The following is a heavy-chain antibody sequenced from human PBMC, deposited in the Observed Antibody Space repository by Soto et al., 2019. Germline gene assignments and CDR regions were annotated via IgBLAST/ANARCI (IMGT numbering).Heavy chain of an antibody. CDR2: ISTFNGET. J-gene: IGHJ4*02. Sequence: ASVKVSCKASGYTFNTYGISWVRQAPGQGLEWMGWISTFNGETRYAQKFQARVTVTTDTSTTKGYMEMRSLRSDDTAVYYCARDVGYCSSATCLIDHWGQGTLVTVSS. CDR1: GYTFNTYG. V-gene: IGHV1-18*01. D-gene: IGHD2-2*01. CDR3: ARDVGYCSSATCLIDH.